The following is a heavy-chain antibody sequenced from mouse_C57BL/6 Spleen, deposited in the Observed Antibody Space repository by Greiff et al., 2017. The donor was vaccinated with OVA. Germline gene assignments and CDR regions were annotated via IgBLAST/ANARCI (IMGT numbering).Heavy chain of an antibody. J-gene: IGHJ4*01. V-gene: IGHV1-19*01. D-gene: IGHD1-1*01. CDR2: INPYNGGT. CDR1: GYTFTDYY. Sequence: VQLQQSGPVLVKPGASVKMSCKASGYTFTDYYMNWVKQSHGKSLEWIGVINPYNGGTSYNQKFKGKATLTVDKSSSTAYMELNSLTSEDSAVYYCARSTFYYMDYWGQGTAVTVSS. CDR3: ARSTFYYMDY.